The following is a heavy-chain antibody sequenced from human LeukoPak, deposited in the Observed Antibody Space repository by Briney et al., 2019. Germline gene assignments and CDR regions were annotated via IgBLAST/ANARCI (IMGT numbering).Heavy chain of an antibody. CDR3: ARNIAPSFMVTAAALYFDY. V-gene: IGHV3-7*01. Sequence: GGSLRLSCAASGFTFSSYWMSWVRQAPGKGLEWVANIKQDGSEKYYVDSVKGRFTISRDNAKNSLYLQMNSLRAEDTAVYYCARNIAPSFMVTAAALYFDYWGQGTLVTVSS. CDR1: GFTFSSYW. CDR2: IKQDGSEK. D-gene: IGHD2-21*02. J-gene: IGHJ4*02.